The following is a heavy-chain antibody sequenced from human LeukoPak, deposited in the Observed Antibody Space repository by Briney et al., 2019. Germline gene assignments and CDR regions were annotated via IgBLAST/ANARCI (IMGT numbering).Heavy chain of an antibody. CDR3: TRAPRKAWFDP. CDR1: GGSISSFY. D-gene: IGHD1-14*01. Sequence: SETLSLTCSVSGGSISSFYCSWIRQPPGKGLEWIGYTSYSGNTNYNPSLKSRVTMSVDTSRKQFSLRLTSVAAADTAVYYCTRAPRKAWFDPWGQGTLVTVSS. CDR2: TSYSGNT. J-gene: IGHJ5*02. V-gene: IGHV4-59*01.